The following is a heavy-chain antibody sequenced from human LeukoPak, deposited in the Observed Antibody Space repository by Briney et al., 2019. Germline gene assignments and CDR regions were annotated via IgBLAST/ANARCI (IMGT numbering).Heavy chain of an antibody. Sequence: GGSLRLSCAASGFTFSSYAMSWVRQAPGKGLEWVSYISSSGSTIYYADSVKGRFTISRDNAKNSLYLQMNSLRAEDTAVYYCARVSPRGSYSDYWGQGTLVTVSS. J-gene: IGHJ4*02. CDR3: ARVSPRGSYSDY. CDR1: GFTFSSYA. CDR2: ISSSGSTI. V-gene: IGHV3-48*04. D-gene: IGHD3-16*01.